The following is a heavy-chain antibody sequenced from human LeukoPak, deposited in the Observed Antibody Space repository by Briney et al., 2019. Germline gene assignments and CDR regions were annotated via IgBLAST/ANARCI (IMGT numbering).Heavy chain of an antibody. J-gene: IGHJ3*02. CDR3: AKFSAAFDI. Sequence: TGGSLRLSCEAPGFTFNNFGMHWVRQAPGKGLEWVAVISYDGSNKYYADSVKGRFTISRDNSKNTLYLQMNSLRAEDTAAYYCAKFSAAFDIWGQGTMVTVSS. CDR2: ISYDGSNK. V-gene: IGHV3-30*18. CDR1: GFTFNNFG.